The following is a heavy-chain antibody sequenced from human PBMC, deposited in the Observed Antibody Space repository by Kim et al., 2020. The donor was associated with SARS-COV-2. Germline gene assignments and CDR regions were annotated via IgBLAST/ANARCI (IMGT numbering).Heavy chain of an antibody. J-gene: IGHJ4*02. CDR2: T. V-gene: IGHV3-48*03. Sequence: TYYADSVKGRFTISRDNAKNSLFLQMNSLRAEDTALYFCTREIRWLHQIDHWGQGTLVIVSS. D-gene: IGHD5-12*01. CDR3: TREIRWLHQIDH.